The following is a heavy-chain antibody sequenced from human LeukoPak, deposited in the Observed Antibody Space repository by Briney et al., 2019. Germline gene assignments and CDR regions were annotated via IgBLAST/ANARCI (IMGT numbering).Heavy chain of an antibody. J-gene: IGHJ6*03. CDR3: ARTPRRAAAGTFYYYYYYMDA. CDR2: IYTSGST. Sequence: PSETLSLTCTVSGGSISSYYWSWIRQPAGKGLEWIGRIYTSGSTNYNPSLKSRVTMSVDTSKNQFSLKLSSVTAADTAVYYCARTPRRAAAGTFYYYYYYMDAWGKGTTVTVSS. V-gene: IGHV4-4*07. CDR1: GGSISSYY. D-gene: IGHD6-13*01.